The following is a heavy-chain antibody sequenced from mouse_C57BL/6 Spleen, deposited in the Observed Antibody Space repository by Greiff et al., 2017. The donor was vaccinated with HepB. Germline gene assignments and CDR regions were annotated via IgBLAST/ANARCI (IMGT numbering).Heavy chain of an antibody. V-gene: IGHV5-9*01. J-gene: IGHJ1*03. CDR3: ARQGPYYYGSSYRYFDV. CDR2: ISGGGGNT. D-gene: IGHD1-1*01. CDR1: GFTFSSYT. Sequence: EVKLVESGGGLVKPGGSLKLSCAASGFTFSSYTMSWVRQTPEKRLEWVATISGGGGNTYYPDSVKGRFTISRDNAKNTLYLQMSSLRSEDTALYYCARQGPYYYGSSYRYFDVWGTGTTVTVSS.